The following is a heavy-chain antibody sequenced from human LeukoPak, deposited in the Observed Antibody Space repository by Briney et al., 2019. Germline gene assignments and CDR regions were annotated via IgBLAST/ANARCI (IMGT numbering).Heavy chain of an antibody. CDR1: GYTFTNYY. D-gene: IGHD2-15*01. CDR2: VNPSSGDT. CDR3: ARDRHCSGGICHSNWFDP. Sequence: ASVKVSCKASGYTFTNYYIHWVRQAPGQGLEWMGIVNPSSGDTNYAQKFQGRVTMTRDTSTTTVYMELISLSSEDTAVYYCARDRHCSGGICHSNWFDPWGQGTLVTVSS. J-gene: IGHJ5*02. V-gene: IGHV1-46*01.